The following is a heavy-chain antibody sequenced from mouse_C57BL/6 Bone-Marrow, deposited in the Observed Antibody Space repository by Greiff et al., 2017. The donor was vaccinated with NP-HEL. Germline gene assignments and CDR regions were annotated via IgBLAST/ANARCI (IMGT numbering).Heavy chain of an antibody. CDR1: GFTFSSYG. CDR3: ARKMDAMDY. D-gene: IGHD2-3*01. Sequence: EVHLVESGGDLVKPGGSLKLSCAASGFTFSSYGMSWVRQTPDKRLEWVATISSGGSYTYYPDSVKGRFTISRDNAKNTLYLQMSSMKSEDTAMYYSARKMDAMDYWGQGTSVTVSS. J-gene: IGHJ4*01. CDR2: ISSGGSYT. V-gene: IGHV5-6*01.